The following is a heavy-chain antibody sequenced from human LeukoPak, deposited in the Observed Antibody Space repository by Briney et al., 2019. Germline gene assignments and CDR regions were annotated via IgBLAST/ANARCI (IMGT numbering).Heavy chain of an antibody. J-gene: IGHJ6*03. CDR2: MNPNSGNT. D-gene: IGHD6-13*01. CDR1: GYTFTSYD. V-gene: IGHV1-8*03. Sequence: ASVKVSCKASGYTFTSYDINWVRQATGQGLEWMGWMNPNSGNTGYAQKFQGRVTITRNTSISTTYMELSSLRSEDTAVYYCARGGSSWYTYYYYYMDVWGKGTTVTVSS. CDR3: ARGGSSWYTYYYYYMDV.